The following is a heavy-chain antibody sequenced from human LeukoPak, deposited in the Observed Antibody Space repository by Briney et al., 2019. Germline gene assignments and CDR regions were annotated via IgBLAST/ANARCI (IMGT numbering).Heavy chain of an antibody. D-gene: IGHD5-24*01. CDR1: GGTFSSYA. Sequence: ASVKVSCKASGGTFSSYAISWVRQAPGQGLEWMGGIIPIFGTANYAQKFQGRVTITADESTSTAYMELSSLRSEDTAVYYCARVEYKRRWLQFRTYYFDYWGQGTLVTVSS. CDR3: ARVEYKRRWLQFRTYYFDY. CDR2: IIPIFGTA. V-gene: IGHV1-69*13. J-gene: IGHJ4*02.